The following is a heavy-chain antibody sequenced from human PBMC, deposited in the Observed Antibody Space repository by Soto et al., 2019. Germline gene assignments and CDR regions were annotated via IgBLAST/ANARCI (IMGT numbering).Heavy chain of an antibody. J-gene: IGHJ4*02. D-gene: IGHD3-16*01. CDR1: GGSISSYY. Sequence: SETLSLTCTGSGGSISSYYWSWIRQPPGKGLEWIGYIYYSGSTNYNPSLKSRVTISVDTSKNQFSLKLSSVTAADTAVYYCARVRRGARSDYFDYWGQGTLVTVSS. V-gene: IGHV4-59*01. CDR3: ARVRRGARSDYFDY. CDR2: IYYSGST.